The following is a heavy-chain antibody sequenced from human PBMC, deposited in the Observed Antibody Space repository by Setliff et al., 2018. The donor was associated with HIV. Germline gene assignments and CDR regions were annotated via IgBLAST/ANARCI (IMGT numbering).Heavy chain of an antibody. CDR2: FYTSGST. CDR1: GGSFTTYY. Sequence: SETLSLTCTVSGGSFTTYYWSWLRQPPGKELEWIGYFYTSGSTNYNPSLKSRVTISIDTSKNQFSLKLNAVTAADTAVYYCARRPPLTAGREYYFDFWGQGTLVTV. D-gene: IGHD1-1*01. V-gene: IGHV4-4*09. CDR3: ARRPPLTAGREYYFDF. J-gene: IGHJ4*02.